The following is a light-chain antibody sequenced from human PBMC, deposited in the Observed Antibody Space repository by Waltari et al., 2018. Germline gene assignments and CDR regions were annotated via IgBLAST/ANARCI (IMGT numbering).Light chain of an antibody. J-gene: IGLJ3*02. V-gene: IGLV3-10*01. CDR3: YSTDFSGHDRV. Sequence: SYDLTQPPSVSVSPGQTARITCSGDALSKKYAYWYQQNAGQAPVLVIYEDSKRPTGIPERFSGSSSGTTATLTISGAHVDDEADYYCYSTDFSGHDRVFGGGTKLTIL. CDR1: ALSKKY. CDR2: EDS.